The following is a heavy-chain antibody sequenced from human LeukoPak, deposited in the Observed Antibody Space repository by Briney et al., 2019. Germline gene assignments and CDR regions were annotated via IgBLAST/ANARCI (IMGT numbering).Heavy chain of an antibody. CDR3: ARLIVVIKALPQTAHAFDL. Sequence: GGSLRLSCAASGFTFSSYWMSWVRQAPGKGLEWVANIKQDGSEKYYVDSVKGRFTISRDNAKNSLYLQMNSLRAEDTAVYYCARLIVVIKALPQTAHAFDLWGQGTMVTVSS. V-gene: IGHV3-7*01. D-gene: IGHD3-22*01. CDR2: IKQDGSEK. J-gene: IGHJ3*01. CDR1: GFTFSSYW.